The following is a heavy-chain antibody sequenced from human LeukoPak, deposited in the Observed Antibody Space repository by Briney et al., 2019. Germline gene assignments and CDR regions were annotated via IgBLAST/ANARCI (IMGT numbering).Heavy chain of an antibody. CDR2: IYPGDSDP. CDR1: GYSFTSYW. CDR3: AARGGGQMVRGIPDAFDI. V-gene: IGHV5-51*01. J-gene: IGHJ3*02. D-gene: IGHD3-10*01. Sequence: GESLKISCKGSGYSFTSYWIGWVRQMPGKGLEWMGMIYPGDSDPRYSPSFQGRVTFSADKSISTAHLHWSSLKASDTAMYYCAARGGGQMVRGIPDAFDIWGQGTMVTVSS.